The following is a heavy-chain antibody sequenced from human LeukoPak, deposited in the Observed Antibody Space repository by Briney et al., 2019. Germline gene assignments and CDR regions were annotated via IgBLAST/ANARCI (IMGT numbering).Heavy chain of an antibody. CDR2: INPSGST. CDR1: GGSFSGYH. V-gene: IGHV4-34*01. Sequence: PSETLSLTCAVYGGSFSGYHWTWIRQSPGKGLEWIGDINPSGSTYYNPSLKSRLTISVDTSKNQFSLKLRSVTAADTAVYYCARGRHDIPMIVVVMTSVSYYLDVGGKGTTVTV. D-gene: IGHD3-22*01. J-gene: IGHJ6*03. CDR3: ARGRHDIPMIVVVMTSVSYYLDV.